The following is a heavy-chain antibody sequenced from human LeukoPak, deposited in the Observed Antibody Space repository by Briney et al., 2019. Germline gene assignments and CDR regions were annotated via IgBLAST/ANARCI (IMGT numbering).Heavy chain of an antibody. Sequence: WGSLTLSCAASGFTFSRYERNWVRQAPGKGLEWVSYISRSGDTIYFADSVKGRFTISRDNAKNSLYLQMSSLRAEDTAVYYCERDYASDYWGQGTLVTVSS. D-gene: IGHD3-10*01. J-gene: IGHJ4*02. CDR3: ERDYASDY. CDR1: GFTFSRYE. CDR2: ISRSGDTI. V-gene: IGHV3-48*03.